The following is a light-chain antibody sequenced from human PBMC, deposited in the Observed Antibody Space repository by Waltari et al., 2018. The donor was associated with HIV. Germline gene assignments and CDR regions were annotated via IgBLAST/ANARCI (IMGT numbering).Light chain of an antibody. Sequence: QPGLTQPPSLPVGLGQTATLTCPGDSHNVDDQGAAWLQHHQGHPPKVLSHRNNNRASGVSEKFSAFRSGKTAFLTITRLRPEDEADYFCSAWDNTLNGWVFGGGTQLTVL. CDR2: RNN. CDR1: SHNVDDQG. CDR3: SAWDNTLNGWV. V-gene: IGLV10-54*04. J-gene: IGLJ3*02.